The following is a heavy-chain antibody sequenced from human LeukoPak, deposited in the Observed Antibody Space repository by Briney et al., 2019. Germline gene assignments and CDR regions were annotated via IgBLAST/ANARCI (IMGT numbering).Heavy chain of an antibody. CDR2: IRGNGET. V-gene: IGHV3-23*01. CDR1: GLSFSSFA. J-gene: IGHJ4*02. CDR3: AKDPIMVATSSYFDY. Sequence: GGSLRLSCAASGLSFSSFAMSWVRQGPARGLEWVSSIRGNGETFYADSVKGRFTISRDNSKNTLYLQMNSLRAEDTAVYYCAKDPIMVATSSYFDYWGQGTLVTVSS. D-gene: IGHD5-12*01.